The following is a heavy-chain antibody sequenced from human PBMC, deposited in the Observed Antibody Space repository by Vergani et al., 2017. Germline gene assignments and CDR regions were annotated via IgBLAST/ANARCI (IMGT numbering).Heavy chain of an antibody. D-gene: IGHD6-6*01. J-gene: IGHJ4*02. CDR1: GFTFRIYG. CDR3: ARRDSSSPALDY. V-gene: IGHV3-13*01. CDR2: IGTAGDT. Sequence: VQLVESGGGVVQPGGSLRLSCIASGFTFRIYGMHWVRQAPGKGLEWVSAIGTAGDTYYPGSVKGRFTISRENAKNSLYLQMNGLRAGDTAVYYCARRDSSSPALDYWGQGTLVTVSS.